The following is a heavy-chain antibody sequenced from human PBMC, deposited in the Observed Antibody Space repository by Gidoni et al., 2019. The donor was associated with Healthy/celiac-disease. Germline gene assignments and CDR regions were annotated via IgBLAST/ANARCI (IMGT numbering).Heavy chain of an antibody. Sequence: EVQLVESGGGLVKPGGSLRLSCAASGFTFSSYSMNWVRQAPGKGLEWVSSISRSSSYIYYADSVKGRFTISRDNAKNSLYLQMNSLRAEDTAVYYCARDGGGYYDFWSGYYPPDYWGQGTLVTVSS. D-gene: IGHD3-3*01. V-gene: IGHV3-21*01. J-gene: IGHJ4*02. CDR1: GFTFSSYS. CDR2: ISRSSSYI. CDR3: ARDGGGYYDFWSGYYPPDY.